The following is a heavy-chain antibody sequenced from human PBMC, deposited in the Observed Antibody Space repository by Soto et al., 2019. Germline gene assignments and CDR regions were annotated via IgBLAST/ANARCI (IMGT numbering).Heavy chain of an antibody. Sequence: GGSLRLSCAASGFTFSNYWMHWVRRAPGKGLVWVSRINSDGSGTKYADSVKGRFTISRDNAKNTLYLQMNSLRAEDTAVYYSARDNLGALDIWGQGTMVTVSS. CDR3: ARDNLGALDI. CDR2: INSDGSGT. CDR1: GFTFSNYW. D-gene: IGHD7-27*01. V-gene: IGHV3-74*03. J-gene: IGHJ3*02.